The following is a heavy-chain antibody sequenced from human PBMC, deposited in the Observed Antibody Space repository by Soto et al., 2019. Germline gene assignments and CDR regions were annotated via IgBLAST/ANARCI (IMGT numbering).Heavy chain of an antibody. D-gene: IGHD1-26*01. CDR3: ARHLYSGSYYGIDY. V-gene: IGHV4-59*08. J-gene: IGHJ4*02. Sequence: SETLSLTCTDSGGSISSYYWSWIRQPPGKGLEWIGYIYYSGSINYNPSLKSRVTISVDTSKNQFSLKLSSVTAADTAVYYCARHLYSGSYYGIDYWGQGTLVTVSS. CDR1: GGSISSYY. CDR2: IYYSGSI.